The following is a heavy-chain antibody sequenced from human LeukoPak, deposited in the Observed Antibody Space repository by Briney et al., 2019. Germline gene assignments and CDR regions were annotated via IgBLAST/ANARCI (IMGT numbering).Heavy chain of an antibody. CDR1: GGSISSGSYY. D-gene: IGHD1-1*01. CDR3: ARDVIGTAPYYYYYMDV. J-gene: IGHJ6*03. CDR2: IYTSGST. V-gene: IGHV4-61*02. Sequence: SETLSLTCTVSGGSISSGSYYWGWIRQPAGKGLEWIGRIYTSGSTNYNPSLKSRVTISVDTSKNQFSLKLSSVTAADTAVYYCARDVIGTAPYYYYYMDVWGKGTTVTVSS.